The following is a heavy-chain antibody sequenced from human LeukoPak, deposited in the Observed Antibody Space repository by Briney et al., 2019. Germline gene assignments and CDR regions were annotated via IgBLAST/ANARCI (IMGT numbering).Heavy chain of an antibody. CDR3: ARAAWNGGGGFDP. Sequence: TSETLSLTCAVYKGPFSVYYWSWMRQSPEKALEGIGDVNHGGDTNYNPSLRRRVTISLDTSKNHFSLKLRSVTAADTAIYNCARAAWNGGGGFDPWGQGTLVTVSS. CDR1: KGPFSVYY. CDR2: VNHGGDT. V-gene: IGHV4-34*01. D-gene: IGHD3-16*01. J-gene: IGHJ5*02.